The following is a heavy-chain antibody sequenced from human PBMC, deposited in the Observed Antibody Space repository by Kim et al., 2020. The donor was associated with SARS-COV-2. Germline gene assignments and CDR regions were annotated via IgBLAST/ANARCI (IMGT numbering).Heavy chain of an antibody. Sequence: ASLKVSCKASGYTFTSQGINWVRQAPGQGPEWMGWISPLNGKTKFAQKFQGRVVMTRETSTTTVEMELRSLTSDDTAVYYCARDGGITRGIDVWGQGTPV. D-gene: IGHD1-7*01. CDR2: ISPLNGKT. J-gene: IGHJ6*01. CDR3: ARDGGITRGIDV. CDR1: GYTFTSQG. V-gene: IGHV1-18*01.